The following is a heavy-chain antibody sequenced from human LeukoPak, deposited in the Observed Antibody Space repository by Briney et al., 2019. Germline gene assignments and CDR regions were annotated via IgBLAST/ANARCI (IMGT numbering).Heavy chain of an antibody. D-gene: IGHD1-26*01. J-gene: IGHJ3*02. CDR2: IYYGGST. CDR3: ARYLGARRRYRAFDI. Sequence: SQTLSLTCTVSGGSISSGGYYWSWIRQHPGKGLEWIGYIYYGGSTYYNPSLKSRVTISVDTSKNQFSLKLSSVTAADTAVYYCARYLGARRRYRAFDIWGQGTMVTVSS. V-gene: IGHV4-31*03. CDR1: GGSISSGGYY.